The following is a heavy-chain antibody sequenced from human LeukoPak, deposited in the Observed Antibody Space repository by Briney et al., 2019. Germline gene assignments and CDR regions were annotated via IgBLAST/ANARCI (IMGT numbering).Heavy chain of an antibody. J-gene: IGHJ5*02. CDR3: ARYYDSSGYMWFDP. CDR2: IWYDGSNK. Sequence: GGSLRLSCAASGFTFSSYGMHWVRQAPGKGLEWVAVIWYDGSNKYYADSVKGRFTISRDNSKNTPYLQMNSLRAEDTAVYYCARYYDSSGYMWFDPWGQGTLVTVSS. CDR1: GFTFSSYG. V-gene: IGHV3-33*01. D-gene: IGHD3-22*01.